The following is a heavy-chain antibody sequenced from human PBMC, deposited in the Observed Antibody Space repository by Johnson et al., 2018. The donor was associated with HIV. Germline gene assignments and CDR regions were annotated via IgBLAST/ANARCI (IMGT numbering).Heavy chain of an antibody. D-gene: IGHD1-1*01. CDR3: ARDRAQVDDPNDAFDI. V-gene: IGHV3-30*03. CDR1: GFTFSRSA. CDR2: ISNEGAGT. Sequence: QVQLVESGGGVVQPGRSLRISCEASGFTFSRSAMHWVRQAPGQGLYWVAVISNEGAGTYYADSVKGRFTISRDNSKNTVSLQMNRVRGEDTAVYYCARDRAQVDDPNDAFDIWGRGTVVTVSS. J-gene: IGHJ3*02.